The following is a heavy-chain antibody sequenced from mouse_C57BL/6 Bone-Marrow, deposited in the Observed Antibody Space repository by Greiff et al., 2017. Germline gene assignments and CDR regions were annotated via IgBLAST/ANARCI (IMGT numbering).Heavy chain of an antibody. Sequence: EVKLVESGGGLVQSGRSLRLSCATSGFTFSDFYMEWVRQAPGKGLEWIAASRNKANDYTTEYSASGKGRFIVSRDTSQSILYLQMNALRAEDTAIYYCARDHHYYGLDYWGKGTTLTVSS. CDR1: GFTFSDFY. D-gene: IGHD1-2*01. CDR3: ARDHHYYGLDY. CDR2: SRNKANDYTT. V-gene: IGHV7-1*01. J-gene: IGHJ2*01.